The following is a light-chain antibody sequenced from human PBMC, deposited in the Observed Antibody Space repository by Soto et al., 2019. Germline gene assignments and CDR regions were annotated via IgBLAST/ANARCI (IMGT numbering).Light chain of an antibody. J-gene: IGKJ1*01. CDR1: QTLSINS. CDR2: AAS. CDR3: QQYGSSPPWT. V-gene: IGKV3-20*01. Sequence: EIVFTQSPDSLSLSPGERATLFCRASQTLSINSLAWYQQKPGQAPRLLIYAASTRDTGIPDRFNGSGSGTDFTLTISRLEPEDFAVYYCQQYGSSPPWTFGQGTKV.